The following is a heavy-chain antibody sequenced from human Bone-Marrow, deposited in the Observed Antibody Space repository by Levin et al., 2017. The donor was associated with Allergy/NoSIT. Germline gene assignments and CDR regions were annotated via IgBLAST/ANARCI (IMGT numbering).Heavy chain of an antibody. CDR1: GFTFSSHW. Sequence: QSGGSLRLSCAASGFTFSSHWMHWVRQAPGEGLVWVSRISTDGTITTYADSVKGRFTISRDNAENTLYLQMNSLRAEDTAVYYCARNPLGKNWFDPWGQGTLVTVSS. V-gene: IGHV3-74*01. CDR2: ISTDGTIT. CDR3: ARNPLGKNWFDP. J-gene: IGHJ5*02.